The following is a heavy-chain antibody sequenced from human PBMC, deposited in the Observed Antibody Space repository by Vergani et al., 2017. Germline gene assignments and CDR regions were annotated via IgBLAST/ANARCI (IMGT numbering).Heavy chain of an antibody. Sequence: QVQLVQSGAEVKKPGSSVKVSCKASGGTFSSYAISWVRQAPGQGLEWMGGIIPIFGTANYAQQFQGRVTITADESTSTAYMELSSLRSEDTAVYYCARVVSSSSGYSYYYMDVWGKGTTVTVSS. CDR3: ARVVSSSSGYSYYYMDV. V-gene: IGHV1-69*01. CDR1: GGTFSSYA. D-gene: IGHD6-13*01. CDR2: IIPIFGTA. J-gene: IGHJ6*03.